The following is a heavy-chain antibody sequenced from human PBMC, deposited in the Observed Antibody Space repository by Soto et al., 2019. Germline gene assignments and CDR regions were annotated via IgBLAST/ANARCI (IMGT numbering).Heavy chain of an antibody. CDR1: GFTVSNNY. D-gene: IGHD6-19*01. CDR2: IYSGGTT. CDR3: ARDGGSSGVDY. J-gene: IGHJ4*02. V-gene: IGHV3-53*01. Sequence: QTGGSLRLSCAASGFTVSNNYMSWVRQAPGKGLEWVSVIYSGGTTYYSDSVKGRFTISRDNSKNTLYLQMNSLRAEDTAVYYCARDGGSSGVDYWGQGTLVTVSS.